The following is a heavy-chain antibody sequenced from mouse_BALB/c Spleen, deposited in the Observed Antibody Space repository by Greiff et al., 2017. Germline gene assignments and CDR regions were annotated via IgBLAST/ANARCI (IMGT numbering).Heavy chain of an antibody. Sequence: ESGPGLVKPSQSLSLTCTVTGYSITSDYAWNWIRQFPGNKLEWMGYISYSGSTSYNPSLKSRISITRDTSKNQFFLQLNSVTTEDTATYYCARSDYYGSSSYYFDYWGQGTTLTVSS. V-gene: IGHV3-2*02. CDR3: ARSDYYGSSSYYFDY. CDR1: GYSITSDYA. CDR2: ISYSGST. J-gene: IGHJ2*01. D-gene: IGHD1-1*01.